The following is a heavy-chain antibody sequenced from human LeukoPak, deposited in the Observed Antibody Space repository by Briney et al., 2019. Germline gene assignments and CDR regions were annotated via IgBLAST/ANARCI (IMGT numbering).Heavy chain of an antibody. Sequence: PSETLSLTCAVSGGSISSSNWWSWVRQPPGKGLEWIGEIYLSGSTNYNPSLKSRVTISVDKSKNQFSLKLSSVTAADTAVYYCAKDRSPDYGGNSGYFDYWGQGTLVTVSS. CDR3: AKDRSPDYGGNSGYFDY. V-gene: IGHV4-4*02. CDR1: GGSISSSNW. CDR2: IYLSGST. D-gene: IGHD4-23*01. J-gene: IGHJ4*02.